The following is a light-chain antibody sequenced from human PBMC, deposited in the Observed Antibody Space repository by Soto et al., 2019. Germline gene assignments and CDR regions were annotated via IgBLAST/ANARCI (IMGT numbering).Light chain of an antibody. J-gene: IGKJ4*01. CDR1: QSVTGNY. CDR2: GAS. CDR3: HQDGPSPHPGSSPHP. Sequence: ENVLTQSPGTLSLSPGERATLSCRASQSVTGNYLAWYQQKFGQPPRLLVYGASSRATGIPDRFSGSGSGTDFTLSISRLEPEDFAVYYCHQDGPSPHPGSSPHPFGGGPKVEIK. V-gene: IGKV3-20*01.